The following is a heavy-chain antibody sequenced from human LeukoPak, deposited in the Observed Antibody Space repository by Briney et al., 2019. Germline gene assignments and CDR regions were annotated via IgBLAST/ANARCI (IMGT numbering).Heavy chain of an antibody. J-gene: IGHJ4*02. V-gene: IGHV4-59*01. D-gene: IGHD5-12*01. CDR2: IYYSGTT. CDR3: ARDGYSGYGPNIYFDY. CDR1: GASIGSYY. Sequence: SETLSLTCTVSGASIGSYYWNWIRQPPGKGLQWIGYIYYSGTTNYNPSLKSRVTISIDTSKNQFSLELSSVTAADTAVYYCARDGYSGYGPNIYFDYWGQGTLVTVSS.